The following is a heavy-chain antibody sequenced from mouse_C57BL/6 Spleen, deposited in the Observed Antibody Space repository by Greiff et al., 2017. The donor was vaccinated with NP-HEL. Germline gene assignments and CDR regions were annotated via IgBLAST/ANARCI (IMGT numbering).Heavy chain of an antibody. D-gene: IGHD2-4*01. J-gene: IGHJ2*01. CDR1: GYTFTSYW. CDR3: ARNYYDYDPYFDY. V-gene: IGHV1-7*01. Sequence: QVQLQQSGAELAKPGASVKLSCKASGYTFTSYWLHWVKQRPGQGLEWIGYINPSSGYTKYNQKFKDKATLTADKSSSTAYMQLSSLTYEDSAVYYCARNYYDYDPYFDYWGQGTTLTVSS. CDR2: INPSSGYT.